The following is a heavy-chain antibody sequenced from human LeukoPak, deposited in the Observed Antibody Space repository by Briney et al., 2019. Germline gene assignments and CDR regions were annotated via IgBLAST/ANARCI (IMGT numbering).Heavy chain of an antibody. CDR3: ARYDTTVTITLDN. CDR2: IYYGGSP. V-gene: IGHV4-39*01. CDR1: GGSISSRSFS. D-gene: IGHD4-17*01. Sequence: SETLSLTCSVSGGSISSRSFSWGWIRQPPGKGLEWIGNIYYGGSPYNNPSLNSRVTISVDTSKNQLSLKLTSVTATDTAVYYCARYDTTVTITLDNWGQGTLVTVSS. J-gene: IGHJ4*02.